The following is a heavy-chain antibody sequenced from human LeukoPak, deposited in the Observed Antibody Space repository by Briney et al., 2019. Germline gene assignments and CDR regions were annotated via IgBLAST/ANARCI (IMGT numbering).Heavy chain of an antibody. D-gene: IGHD3-22*01. CDR3: ATAIRLNYYDSSGYIPFLGFDY. V-gene: IGHV1-24*01. Sequence: ASVKVSCKVSGYTLTELSMHWVRQAPGKGLEWMGGFDPEDGETIYAQKFQGRVTMTEDTSTDTAYMELSSLRSEDTVVYYCATAIRLNYYDSSGYIPFLGFDYWGQGTLVTVSS. J-gene: IGHJ4*02. CDR2: FDPEDGET. CDR1: GYTLTELS.